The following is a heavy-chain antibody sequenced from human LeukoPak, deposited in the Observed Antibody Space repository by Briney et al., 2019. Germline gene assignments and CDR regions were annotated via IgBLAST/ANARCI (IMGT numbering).Heavy chain of an antibody. Sequence: SVKVSCKASGGTFSSYAISWVRQAPGQGLEWMGGIIPIFGTANYAQKFQGRVTITADKSTSTAYMELSSLRSEDTAVYYCAVLGGYCSGGSCYSPPLYYYYGMDVWGKGTTVTVSS. CDR2: IIPIFGTA. J-gene: IGHJ6*04. V-gene: IGHV1-69*06. CDR1: GGTFSSYA. D-gene: IGHD2-15*01. CDR3: AVLGGYCSGGSCYSPPLYYYYGMDV.